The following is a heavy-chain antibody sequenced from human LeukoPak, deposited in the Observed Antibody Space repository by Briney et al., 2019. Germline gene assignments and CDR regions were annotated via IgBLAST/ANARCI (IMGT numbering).Heavy chain of an antibody. CDR2: IYYSGNT. J-gene: IGHJ2*01. V-gene: IGHV4-59*11. CDR1: GGSIGSHY. CDR3: ARFSSGRPGVFDL. Sequence: SETLSLTCTVSGGSIGSHYWSWIRQPPGKGLECIGYIYYSGNTNYNPSLKSRVTILVDASKNQFSLKLTSVTAADTAVYYCARFSSGRPGVFDLWGRGTLVTVSS. D-gene: IGHD3-22*01.